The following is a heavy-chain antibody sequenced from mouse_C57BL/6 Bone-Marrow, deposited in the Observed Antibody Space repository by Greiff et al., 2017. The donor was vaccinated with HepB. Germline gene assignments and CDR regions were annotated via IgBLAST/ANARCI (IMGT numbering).Heavy chain of an antibody. CDR1: GFTFSSYG. D-gene: IGHD1-1*01. CDR3: ARHDYGSSYWYFDV. J-gene: IGHJ1*03. V-gene: IGHV5-6*01. CDR2: ISSGGSYT. Sequence: EVQLVESGGDLVKPGGSLKLSRAASGFTFSSYGMSWVRQTPDKRLEWVATISSGGSYTYYPDSVKGRFTISRDNAKNTLYLQMSSLKSEDTAMYYCARHDYGSSYWYFDVWGTGTTVTVSS.